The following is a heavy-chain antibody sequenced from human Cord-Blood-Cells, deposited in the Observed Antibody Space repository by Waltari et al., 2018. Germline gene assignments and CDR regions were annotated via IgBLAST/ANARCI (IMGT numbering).Heavy chain of an antibody. CDR1: GGSVSSNSAA. J-gene: IGHJ6*03. CDR3: ARGVVIIPYYYYYYYMDV. Sequence: QVQLQQSGPGLVKPLQTLPLTSASSGGSVSSNSAAWNWIRQSPSRGLEWLGRTYYRSKWYNHYVGSVKIIITTNPDTSKNLFSLQLNSVTPEDTAVYYCARGVVIIPYYYYYYYMDVWGKGTTVTVSS. D-gene: IGHD3-3*01. CDR2: TYYRSKWYN. V-gene: IGHV6-1*01.